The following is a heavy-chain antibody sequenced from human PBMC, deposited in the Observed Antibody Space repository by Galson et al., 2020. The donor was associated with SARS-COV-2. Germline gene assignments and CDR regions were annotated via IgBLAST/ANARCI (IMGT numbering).Heavy chain of an antibody. CDR2: IYYSGST. V-gene: IGHV4-59*01. Sequence: SETLSLTCTVSGGSISSYYWSWIRQPPGKGLEWIGYIYYSGSTNYNPSLKSRVTISVDTSKNQFSLKLSSVTAADTAVYYCASTGLRGSIDYWGQGTLVTVSS. D-gene: IGHD5-18*01. CDR3: ASTGLRGSIDY. J-gene: IGHJ4*02. CDR1: GGSISSYY.